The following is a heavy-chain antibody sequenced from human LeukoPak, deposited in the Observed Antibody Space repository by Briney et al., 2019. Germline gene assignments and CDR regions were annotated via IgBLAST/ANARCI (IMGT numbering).Heavy chain of an antibody. CDR1: GFTFSSYG. CDR2: ISYDGSNK. D-gene: IGHD3-9*01. CDR3: AKDHGGGLRYFGWLPYYGMDV. Sequence: QPGGSLRLSCAASGFTFSSYGMHWVRQAPGKGLEWVAVISYDGSNKYYADSVKGRFTISRDNSKNTLYLQMNSLRAEDTAVYYCAKDHGGGLRYFGWLPYYGMDVWGKGTTVTVSS. J-gene: IGHJ6*04. V-gene: IGHV3-30*18.